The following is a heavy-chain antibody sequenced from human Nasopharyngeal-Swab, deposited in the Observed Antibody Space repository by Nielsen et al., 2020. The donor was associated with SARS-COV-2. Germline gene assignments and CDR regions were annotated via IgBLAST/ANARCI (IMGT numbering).Heavy chain of an antibody. CDR1: GFTFSSYA. J-gene: IGHJ3*02. V-gene: IGHV3-23*01. D-gene: IGHD1-26*01. CDR3: ARTYSGSYWGAFDI. Sequence: GGSLRLSCAASGFTFSSYAMSWVRQAPGKGLEWVPAISGSGGSTYYADSVKGRFTISRDNSKNTLYLQMNSLRAEDTAVYYCARTYSGSYWGAFDIWGQGTMVTVSS. CDR2: ISGSGGST.